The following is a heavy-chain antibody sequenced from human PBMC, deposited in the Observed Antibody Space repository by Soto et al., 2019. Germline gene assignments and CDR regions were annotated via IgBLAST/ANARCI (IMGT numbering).Heavy chain of an antibody. J-gene: IGHJ4*02. CDR1: GYTFTSYA. V-gene: IGHV1-3*01. D-gene: IGHD5-12*01. Sequence: QVQLVQSGAEVKKPGASVKVSCKASGYTFTSYAMHWVRQAPGQRLEWMGWINAGNGNTKYSQKFQGRVTITRDTSASTAYMELISLRSEDTAVYYCARGLATIWFDYWGQGTLVTVSS. CDR3: ARGLATIWFDY. CDR2: INAGNGNT.